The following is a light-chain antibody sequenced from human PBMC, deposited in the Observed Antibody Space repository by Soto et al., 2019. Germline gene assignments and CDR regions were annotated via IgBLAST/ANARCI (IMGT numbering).Light chain of an antibody. CDR1: QSVTSNY. CDR2: GAS. CDR3: HHSGVSPPIT. J-gene: IGKJ5*01. Sequence: EIVLTQSPGTLSLSPGERATLSCRARQSVTSNYLAWYQQKPGQAPRLLIFGASIRVTGIPDRFIGSGSGTDFTLTTSRLEPEDFAVYYCHHSGVSPPITFGQGTRLE. V-gene: IGKV3-20*01.